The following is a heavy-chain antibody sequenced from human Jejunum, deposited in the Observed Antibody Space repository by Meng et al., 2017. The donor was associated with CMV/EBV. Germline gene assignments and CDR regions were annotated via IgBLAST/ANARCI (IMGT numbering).Heavy chain of an antibody. CDR1: GEKFRSYV. Sequence: SGEKFRSYVFNWVRQAPGQGLEWLGWIRSYTGTTNYAQSLQGRVTVTQDTSTNTAYMELTSLTSDDTAVYYCARSGINDYGFFDYWGQGSLVTVSS. CDR2: IRSYTGTT. D-gene: IGHD4/OR15-4a*01. V-gene: IGHV1-18*01. CDR3: ARSGINDYGFFDY. J-gene: IGHJ4*02.